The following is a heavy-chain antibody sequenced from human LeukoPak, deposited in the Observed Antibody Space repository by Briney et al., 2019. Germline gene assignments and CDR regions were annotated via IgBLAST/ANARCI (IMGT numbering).Heavy chain of an antibody. Sequence: PGGSLRLLCAASGFSFNLYALRWVPHASGKGLEGVLGLSGSRCNTYYADSVKGQFTISRDNSKNTLYLQMNSLRAEDTAVYYCAKHSYYYDSSGYSSYFDYWGQGTLVTVSS. D-gene: IGHD3-22*01. CDR2: LSGSRCNT. CDR1: GFSFNLYA. CDR3: AKHSYYYDSSGYSSYFDY. J-gene: IGHJ4*02. V-gene: IGHV3-23*01.